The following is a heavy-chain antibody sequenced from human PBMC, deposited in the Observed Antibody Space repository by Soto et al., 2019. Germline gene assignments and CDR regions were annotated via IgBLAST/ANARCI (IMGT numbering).Heavy chain of an antibody. CDR3: ARHRRTRGVVPRESVGMDV. V-gene: IGHV4-59*08. D-gene: IGHD2-2*01. Sequence: QVQLQESGPGLVKPSETLSLTCTVSGGSISSYYWSWIRQPPGKGLEWIGYIYYSESTNYYPSLKRRVPISLDTSKTQFPLKLSSVTAADAAVYYCARHRRTRGVVPRESVGMDVWGQGTTVTVS. J-gene: IGHJ6*02. CDR1: GGSISSYY. CDR2: IYYSEST.